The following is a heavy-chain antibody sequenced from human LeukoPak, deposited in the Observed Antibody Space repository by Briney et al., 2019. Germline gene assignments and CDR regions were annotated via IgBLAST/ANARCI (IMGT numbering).Heavy chain of an antibody. CDR3: AREGPAASTSFYYFMDV. D-gene: IGHD2-2*01. CDR2: MYTSGAT. V-gene: IGHV4-4*07. CDR1: GGSISSYY. J-gene: IGHJ6*03. Sequence: SETLSLTCTVSGGSISSYYRSWIRQPAGKGLEWIGRMYTSGATNYNPSLKSRTTMSVDTSKNQLSLRLSSVTAADRAVYYCAREGPAASTSFYYFMDVWGKGTTVTVSS.